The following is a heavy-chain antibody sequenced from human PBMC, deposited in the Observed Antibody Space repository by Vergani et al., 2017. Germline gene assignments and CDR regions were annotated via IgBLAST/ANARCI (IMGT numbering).Heavy chain of an antibody. V-gene: IGHV1-2*02. Sequence: QVQLVQSGAEVKKPGASVKVSCKASGYTFTGYYMHWVRQAPGQGLEWMGWINPNSGGTNYAQKFQGRVTMTRDTSISTAYMELSRLRSDDTAVYYCAGALQYYDYYYYYYMDVWGKGTTVTVSS. D-gene: IGHD4-11*01. CDR3: AGALQYYDYYYYYYMDV. CDR1: GYTFTGYY. J-gene: IGHJ6*03. CDR2: INPNSGGT.